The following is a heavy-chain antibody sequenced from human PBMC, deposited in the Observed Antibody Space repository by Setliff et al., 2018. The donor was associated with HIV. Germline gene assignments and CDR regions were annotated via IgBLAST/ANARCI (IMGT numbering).Heavy chain of an antibody. CDR2: IHVSGST. CDR1: GGSMNANH. Sequence: SETLSLTCTVSGGSMNANHWSWIRQSPGKGPEWIAYIHVSGSTYFHPSLSSRVTISIDTSNNQFSLRLSSVTAADTAVYYCARTGYAFDVWGLGTMVTVSS. CDR3: ARTGYAFDV. V-gene: IGHV4-59*08. J-gene: IGHJ3*01.